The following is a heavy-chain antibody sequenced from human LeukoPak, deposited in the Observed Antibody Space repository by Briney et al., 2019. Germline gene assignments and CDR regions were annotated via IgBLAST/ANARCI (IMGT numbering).Heavy chain of an antibody. CDR1: GYTFTGYY. J-gene: IGHJ6*03. Sequence: ASVKVSCKASGYTFTGYYMHWVRQAPGQGLEWMGWINPNSGGTNYAQKFQGRVTMTRDTSISTAYMELSRLRSDDTAVYYCARELYDILTGDYYYYYMDVWGKGTTVTISS. D-gene: IGHD3-9*01. V-gene: IGHV1-2*02. CDR2: INPNSGGT. CDR3: ARELYDILTGDYYYYYMDV.